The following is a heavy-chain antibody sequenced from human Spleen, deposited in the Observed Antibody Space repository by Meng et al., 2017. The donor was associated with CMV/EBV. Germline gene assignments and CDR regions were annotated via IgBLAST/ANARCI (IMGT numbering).Heavy chain of an antibody. J-gene: IGHJ4*02. Sequence: GESLKISCAASGFTFSSYSMNWVRQAPGKGLEWVGFIRSKAYGGTTEYAASVKGRFTISRDDSKSIAYLQMNSLKTEDTAVYYCTSVVVIADSMFDYWGQGTLVTVSS. V-gene: IGHV3-49*04. CDR3: TSVVVIADSMFDY. D-gene: IGHD2-21*01. CDR2: IRSKAYGGTT. CDR1: GFTFSSYS.